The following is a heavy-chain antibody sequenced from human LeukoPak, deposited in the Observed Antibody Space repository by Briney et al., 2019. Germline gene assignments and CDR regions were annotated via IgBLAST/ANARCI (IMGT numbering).Heavy chain of an antibody. CDR1: GGSISSSSYY. J-gene: IGHJ5*02. D-gene: IGHD2-15*01. Sequence: SETLSLTCTVSGGSISSSSYYWGWIRQPPGKGLEWIGSIYYSGSTYYNPSLKSRVTISVDTSKNQFSLKLSSVTAADTAVYYCARVPRYCSGGSGPPPGNWFDPWGQGTLVTVSS. CDR3: ARVPRYCSGGSGPPPGNWFDP. CDR2: IYYSGST. V-gene: IGHV4-39*07.